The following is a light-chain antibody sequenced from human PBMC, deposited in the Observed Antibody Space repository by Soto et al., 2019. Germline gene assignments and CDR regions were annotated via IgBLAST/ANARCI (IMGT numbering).Light chain of an antibody. Sequence: QSVLSQPPSASATPGQRVTISWSGTNSNIGSNYVYWYQQLPGSAPKLLIYSNSQRPSGVPDRFSGSKSGTSASLAISGLRSEDEADYYCAGWDDSLSGPVFGGGTKLTVL. CDR3: AGWDDSLSGPV. CDR1: NSNIGSNY. V-gene: IGLV1-47*02. CDR2: SNS. J-gene: IGLJ3*02.